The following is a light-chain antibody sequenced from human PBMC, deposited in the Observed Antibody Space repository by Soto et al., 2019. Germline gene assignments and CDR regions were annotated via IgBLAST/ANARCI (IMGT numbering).Light chain of an antibody. V-gene: IGLV1-40*01. CDR2: ANI. CDR3: GTWESSLSAVV. CDR1: SSNIGAGYD. J-gene: IGLJ2*01. Sequence: QSVLTQSPSVSGAPGQRVTISCTGSSSNIGAGYDVHWYQQLPGTAPKLLIFANINRPSGVPDRFSGSKSGTSASLAITGLRAEDEADYYCGTWESSLSAVVFGGGTKLTVL.